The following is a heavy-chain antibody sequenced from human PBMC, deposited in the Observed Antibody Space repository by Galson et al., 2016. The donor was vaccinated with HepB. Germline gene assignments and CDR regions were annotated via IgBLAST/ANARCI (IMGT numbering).Heavy chain of an antibody. CDR1: GFTFSDHY. D-gene: IGHD2/OR15-2a*01. V-gene: IGHV3-72*01. Sequence: PLRLSCAASGFTFSDHYIDWVRQAPGKGLEWVGRSRDKAHSYTTEYAASVKGRFAISRDESENSLYLQMNSLKTEDTAVYYCARDFYDGSCHYMDYWGRGTLATVSS. CDR2: SRDKAHSYTT. CDR3: ARDFYDGSCHYMDY. J-gene: IGHJ4*02.